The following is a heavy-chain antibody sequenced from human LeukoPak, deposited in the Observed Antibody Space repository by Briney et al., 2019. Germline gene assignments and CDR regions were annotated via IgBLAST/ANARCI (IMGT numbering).Heavy chain of an antibody. CDR3: VRRIVASGEYFDY. CDR1: GYNFTRYW. CDR2: TNPGDSDT. J-gene: IGHJ4*02. D-gene: IGHD6-13*01. Sequence: GESLKISCKVSGYNFTRYWIGWVRQMPGKGLEWMGITNPGDSDTRYSPSFQGQVTISADRCISTAYLQWSSLKASDTAMYYCVRRIVASGEYFDYWGQGTLVTVSS. V-gene: IGHV5-51*01.